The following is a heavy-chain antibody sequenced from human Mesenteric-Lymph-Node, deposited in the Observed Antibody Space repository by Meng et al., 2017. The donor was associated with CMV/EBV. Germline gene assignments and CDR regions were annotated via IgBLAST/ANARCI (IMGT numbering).Heavy chain of an antibody. J-gene: IGHJ4*02. CDR3: AGGSSDYFSLDY. V-gene: IGHV3-53*01. CDR1: GIIVRSNY. Sequence: GESLKISCAASGIIVRSNYMVWVRQAPGKGLEWVSVIYTAGGTHYADSVKGRFTISRDNSKNTLYLQMNSLRAEDTAIYFCAGGSSDYFSLDYWGQGTLVTVSS. CDR2: IYTAGGT. D-gene: IGHD6-25*01.